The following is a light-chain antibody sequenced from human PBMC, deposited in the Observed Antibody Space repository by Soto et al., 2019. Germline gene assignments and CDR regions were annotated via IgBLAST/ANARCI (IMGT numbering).Light chain of an antibody. CDR3: QQRSDWPPA. Sequence: DIVMTQSPATLSVAPGERVTFSCRASQGVSSNLAWYQQKPGQAPRLLIYDASSRAVGIPARFSGSGSGTDFTLTISSLEPEDFAVYYCQQRSDWPPAFGQGTRLEIK. V-gene: IGKV3-11*01. J-gene: IGKJ5*01. CDR1: QGVSSN. CDR2: DAS.